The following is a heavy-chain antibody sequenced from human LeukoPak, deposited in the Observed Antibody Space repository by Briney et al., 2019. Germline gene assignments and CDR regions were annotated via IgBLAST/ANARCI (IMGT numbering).Heavy chain of an antibody. Sequence: SETLSLTCAVYGGSFSGYYWSWIRQPPGKGLEWIGEINHSGSTNYNPSLKSRVTISVDTSKNQFSLQLSSVTAADTAVYYCAGEPQGAFDIWGQGTMVTVSS. CDR2: INHSGST. CDR3: AGEPQGAFDI. D-gene: IGHD1-14*01. J-gene: IGHJ3*02. V-gene: IGHV4-34*01. CDR1: GGSFSGYY.